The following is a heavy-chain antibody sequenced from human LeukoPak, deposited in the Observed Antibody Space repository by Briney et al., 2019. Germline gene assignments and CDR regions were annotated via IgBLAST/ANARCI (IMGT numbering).Heavy chain of an antibody. Sequence: SETLSLTCAVYGGSFSGYYWSWIRQPQGKGLEWIGEINHSGSTNYNPSLKSRVTISVDTSKNQFSLKLSSVTAADTAVYYCARGGFYDSSGYYYNASDYWGQGTLVTVSS. J-gene: IGHJ4*02. CDR2: INHSGST. CDR1: GGSFSGYY. D-gene: IGHD3-22*01. CDR3: ARGGFYDSSGYYYNASDY. V-gene: IGHV4-34*01.